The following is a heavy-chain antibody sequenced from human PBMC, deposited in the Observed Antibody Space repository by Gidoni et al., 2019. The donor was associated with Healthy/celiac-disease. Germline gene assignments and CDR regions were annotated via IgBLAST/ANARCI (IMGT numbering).Heavy chain of an antibody. V-gene: IGHV3-30-3*01. D-gene: IGHD6-13*01. J-gene: IGHJ4*02. CDR3: ARDFTSSSWYLGYFYY. Sequence: QVQLVESGGGVVQPGRSLRLSCAASGFIFRSYAMHWVRQVPGKGLEWVAVTSYDGSNKYYADSVKGRFTISRDNSKNTLYLQMNSLTAKDTAVYYCARDFTSSSWYLGYFYYWGQGTLVTVSS. CDR1: GFIFRSYA. CDR2: TSYDGSNK.